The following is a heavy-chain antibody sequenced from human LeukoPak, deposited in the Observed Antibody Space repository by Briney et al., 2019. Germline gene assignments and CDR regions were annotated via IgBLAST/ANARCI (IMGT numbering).Heavy chain of an antibody. CDR3: ARVDDYVWGSYRPPSAFDI. V-gene: IGHV4-34*01. J-gene: IGHJ3*02. D-gene: IGHD3-16*02. Sequence: PSETLSLTCAVYGGSFSGYYWSWIRQPPGKGLEWTGEINHSGSTNYNPSLKSRVTISVDTSKNQFSLKLSSVTAADTAVYYCARVDDYVWGSYRPPSAFDIWGQGTMVTVSS. CDR2: INHSGST. CDR1: GGSFSGYY.